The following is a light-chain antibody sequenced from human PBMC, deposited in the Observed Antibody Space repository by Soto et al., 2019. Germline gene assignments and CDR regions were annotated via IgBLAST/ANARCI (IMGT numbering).Light chain of an antibody. CDR2: TAS. CDR3: QQSYSTLT. Sequence: SISSYLNWYQQKPGEAPKILIYTASGLQSGVPSRFSGSGSGTDFTLTISSLQPEDSATYYCQQSYSTLTFGGGTKVDIK. CDR1: SISSY. V-gene: IGKV1-39*01. J-gene: IGKJ4*01.